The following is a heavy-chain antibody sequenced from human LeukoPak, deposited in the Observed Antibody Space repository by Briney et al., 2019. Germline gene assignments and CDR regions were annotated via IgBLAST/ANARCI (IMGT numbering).Heavy chain of an antibody. CDR3: ARAPYYGSGNLDY. CDR1: GGSFSGYY. V-gene: IGHV4-34*01. J-gene: IGHJ4*02. D-gene: IGHD3-10*01. CDR2: INHSGST. Sequence: SETLSLTCAVYGGSFSGYYWSWIRQPPGKGLEWIGEINHSGSTNYNPSLKSRVTISVGTSKNQFSLKLSSVTAADTAVYYCARAPYYGSGNLDYWGQGTLVTVSS.